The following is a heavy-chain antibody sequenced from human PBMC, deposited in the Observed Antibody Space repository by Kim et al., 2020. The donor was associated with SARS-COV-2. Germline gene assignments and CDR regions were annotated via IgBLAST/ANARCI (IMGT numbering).Heavy chain of an antibody. Sequence: GGSPYYADTEKGRFPSSRDNSENTLYLQMNSLRAEDTAVYYCAKDPQGDWGQGTLVTVSS. CDR2: GGSP. J-gene: IGHJ4*02. V-gene: IGHV3-23*01. CDR3: AKDPQGD.